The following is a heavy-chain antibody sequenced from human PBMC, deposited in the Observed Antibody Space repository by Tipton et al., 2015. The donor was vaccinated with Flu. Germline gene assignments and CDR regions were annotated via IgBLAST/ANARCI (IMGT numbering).Heavy chain of an antibody. Sequence: TLSLTCTVSGGSISSSSHSWGWIRQPPGKGLEWIGSMYYSGNSYYNPSLKSRVTMSVDKSKNQFSLKLSAVTAADTAVYYCARHGDSSIDYGMDVWGQGNTVTVSS. CDR1: GGSISSSSHS. CDR3: ARHGDSSIDYGMDV. J-gene: IGHJ6*02. V-gene: IGHV4-39*01. CDR2: MYYSGNS. D-gene: IGHD7-27*01.